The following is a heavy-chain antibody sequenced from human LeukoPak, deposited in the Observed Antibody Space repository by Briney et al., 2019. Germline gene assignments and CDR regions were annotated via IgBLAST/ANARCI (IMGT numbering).Heavy chain of an antibody. CDR3: ASSKIGYCSSTSCYPP. D-gene: IGHD2-2*01. J-gene: IGHJ5*02. CDR1: GGTFSSYA. Sequence: SVKVSCKASGGTFSSYAISWVRQAPGQGLEWMGRIIPILGIANYAQKFQGRVTITADKSTSTAYMELSSLRSEDTAVYYCASSKIGYCSSTSCYPPWGQGTLVTVSS. V-gene: IGHV1-69*04. CDR2: IIPILGIA.